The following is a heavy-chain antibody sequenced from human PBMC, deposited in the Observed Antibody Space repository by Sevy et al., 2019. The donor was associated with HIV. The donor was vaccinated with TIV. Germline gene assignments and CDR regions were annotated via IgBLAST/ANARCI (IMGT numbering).Heavy chain of an antibody. CDR3: AGKYDSSGYFDY. V-gene: IGHV3-23*01. CDR1: GFTFRNYA. Sequence: GGSLRLSCAASGFTFRNYAMNWVCQAPGKGLEWVSGISGTGGSGHKTNYADSVKGRFTISRDNSKNSLYLQFNTLRAEDMALYYWAGKYDSSGYFDYWGQGTLVTVSS. CDR2: ISGTGGSGHKT. J-gene: IGHJ4*02. D-gene: IGHD3-22*01.